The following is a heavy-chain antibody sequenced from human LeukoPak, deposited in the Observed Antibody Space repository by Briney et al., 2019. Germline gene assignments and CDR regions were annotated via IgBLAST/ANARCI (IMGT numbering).Heavy chain of an antibody. CDR3: AKGTSGWGSDSYFDY. Sequence: SLRLSCAASGFTFDDYAMHWVRQAPGKGLEWVSGISWNSGSIGYADSVKGRFTISRDNAKDSLYLQMNSLRAEDTALYYCAKGTSGWGSDSYFDYWGQGTLVTVSS. V-gene: IGHV3-9*01. CDR2: ISWNSGSI. J-gene: IGHJ4*02. CDR1: GFTFDDYA. D-gene: IGHD6-19*01.